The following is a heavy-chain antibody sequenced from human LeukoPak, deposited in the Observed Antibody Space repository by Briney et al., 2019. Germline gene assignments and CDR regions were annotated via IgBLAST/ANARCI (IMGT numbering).Heavy chain of an antibody. CDR3: ARDGAGGSSSWYWQGYFDY. CDR1: GGSICSCY. D-gene: IGHD6-13*01. J-gene: IGHJ4*02. Sequence: PSETLSLICTVSGGSICSCYWSWIRQPAGKGLEWIGRIYTSGSTNYNPSLKSRVTMSVDTSKNQSSLKLSSVPAADTAVYYCARDGAGGSSSWYWQGYFDYWGQGTLVPVSS. V-gene: IGHV4-4*07. CDR2: IYTSGST.